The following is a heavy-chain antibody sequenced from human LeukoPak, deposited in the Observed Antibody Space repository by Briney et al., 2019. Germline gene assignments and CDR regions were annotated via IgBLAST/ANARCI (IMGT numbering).Heavy chain of an antibody. CDR2: ISAGGGST. Sequence: AEGSLRLSCADSGFTLSTYAMNWVRQAPGKGLEWVSGISAGGGSTYYADSVKGRFTISRDNSKNTLYLQMNSLTVEDTAVYYCAKSPRSAADNWFDPWGQGTLVTVSS. J-gene: IGHJ5*02. CDR1: GFTLSTYA. CDR3: AKSPRSAADNWFDP. D-gene: IGHD6-13*01. V-gene: IGHV3-23*01.